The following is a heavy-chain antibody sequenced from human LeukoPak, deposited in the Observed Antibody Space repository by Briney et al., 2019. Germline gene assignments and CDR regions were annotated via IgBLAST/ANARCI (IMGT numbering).Heavy chain of an antibody. J-gene: IGHJ4*02. D-gene: IGHD2-15*01. CDR1: GGSISGYY. Sequence: SETLSLTCAVSGGSISGYYWSWIRQPAGKGLEWMGRISGSGSTDYDPSLKSRITMSVDTSKNQFSLKLNSLTAADTAVYYCAREGRSSTPGYWGQGTLVTVSS. V-gene: IGHV4-4*07. CDR3: AREGRSSTPGY. CDR2: ISGSGST.